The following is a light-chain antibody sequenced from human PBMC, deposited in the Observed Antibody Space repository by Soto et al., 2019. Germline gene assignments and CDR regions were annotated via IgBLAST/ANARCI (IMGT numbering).Light chain of an antibody. Sequence: EIVLTQSPDTLSLSPGERATLSCRASQSIRSERLAWYQQKPGQAPRLVIFDASNRASGMPERFSGSGSGTDFTLTIARLEPEDFAVYYCQEYDGATITFGLGTRLEIX. CDR3: QEYDGATIT. CDR2: DAS. CDR1: QSIRSER. J-gene: IGKJ5*01. V-gene: IGKV3-20*01.